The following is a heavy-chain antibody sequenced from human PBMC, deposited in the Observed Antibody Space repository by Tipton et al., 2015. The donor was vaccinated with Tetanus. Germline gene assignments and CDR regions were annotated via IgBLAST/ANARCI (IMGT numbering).Heavy chain of an antibody. J-gene: IGHJ4*02. CDR1: GDSIRRSY. CDR2: IYYSGST. Sequence: TLSLTCNVSGDSIRRSYWSWIRQPPGKGLEWIGYIYYSGSTNYNPSLKSRVTISVDTSKNQFSLKLSSVTAADTAVYYCARGTGDYWGQGTLVTVSS. CDR3: ARGTGDY. D-gene: IGHD1-14*01. V-gene: IGHV4-59*01.